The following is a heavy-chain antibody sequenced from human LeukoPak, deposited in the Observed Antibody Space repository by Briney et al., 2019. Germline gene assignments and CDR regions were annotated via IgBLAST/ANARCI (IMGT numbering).Heavy chain of an antibody. CDR3: ARNGLGYYDSSGSRDAFDI. J-gene: IGHJ3*02. V-gene: IGHV3-48*01. D-gene: IGHD3-22*01. CDR1: GFTFSCYS. Sequence: PGGSLRLSCAASGFTFSCYSMNWVRQAPGKGLEWVSYISSSRSTMYYADSVKGRFTISRDNAKNSLYLQMNSLRGEDTAVYYCARNGLGYYDSSGSRDAFDIWGQGTMVTVSS. CDR2: ISSSRSTM.